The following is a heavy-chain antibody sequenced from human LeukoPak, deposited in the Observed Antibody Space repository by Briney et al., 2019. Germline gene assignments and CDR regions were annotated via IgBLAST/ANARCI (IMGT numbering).Heavy chain of an antibody. D-gene: IGHD3-10*01. Sequence: PGGSLRLSCAASGFTFRSHAMHWVRQAPGKGLEWGGVLSYDGSKKYYADSVKGRFTISRDNSKNTLYLQMNSLRAEDTAVYYCAREAGSMVRGVIISYYYGMDVWGQGTTVTVSS. CDR1: GFTFRSHA. CDR3: AREAGSMVRGVIISYYYGMDV. J-gene: IGHJ6*02. CDR2: LSYDGSKK. V-gene: IGHV3-30-3*01.